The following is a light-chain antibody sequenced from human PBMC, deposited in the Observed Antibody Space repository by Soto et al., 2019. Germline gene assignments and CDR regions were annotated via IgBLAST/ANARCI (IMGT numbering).Light chain of an antibody. J-gene: IGLJ1*01. CDR3: SSYTSRTTLGV. CDR2: AVS. Sequence: QSVLTQPASVSGSPGQSITISCTGTSSDVGYYDYVSWYQQHPGKAPKLMIYAVSSRPSGVSNSFSGSKSGNTASMTISGLQAGDEAVYSCSSYTSRTTLGVFGIGTKVT. V-gene: IGLV2-14*01. CDR1: SSDVGYYDY.